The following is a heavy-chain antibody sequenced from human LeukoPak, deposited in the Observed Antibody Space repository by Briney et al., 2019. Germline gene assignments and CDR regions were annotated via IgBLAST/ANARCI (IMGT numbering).Heavy chain of an antibody. D-gene: IGHD2-15*01. V-gene: IGHV3-30*18. CDR2: ISYDGSNK. Sequence: GGSLRLSCAASGFTFSSYGMHWVRQAPGKGLEWVAVISYDGSNKYYADSVKGRFTISRDNSKNTLYLQMNGLRAEDTAVYYCAKESWVVVVVASPYFDYWGQGTLVTVSS. CDR3: AKESWVVVVVASPYFDY. CDR1: GFTFSSYG. J-gene: IGHJ4*02.